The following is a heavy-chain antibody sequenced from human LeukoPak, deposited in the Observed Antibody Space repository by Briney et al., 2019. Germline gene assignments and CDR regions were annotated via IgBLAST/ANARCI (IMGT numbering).Heavy chain of an antibody. Sequence: GGSLRLSCAASGLTFRGYAMSWVRQTPRKGLEWVSTISGSGLSTYYADSVKGRFTISRDNSNNTVYLQMNSLRAEDTAVYYCAKAAWELGYFQSWGQGTLVTVSS. D-gene: IGHD1-26*01. CDR2: ISGSGLST. CDR1: GLTFRGYA. J-gene: IGHJ1*01. V-gene: IGHV3-23*01. CDR3: AKAAWELGYFQS.